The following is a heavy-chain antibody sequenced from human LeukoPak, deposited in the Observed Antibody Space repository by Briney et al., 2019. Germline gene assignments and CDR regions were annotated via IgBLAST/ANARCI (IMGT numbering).Heavy chain of an antibody. J-gene: IGHJ5*02. Sequence: ASVKVSCKASGYTFTGYYMHWVRQAPGQGLELMGRINPNSGGTNYAQKFQGRVTMTRDTSISTAYMELSRLRSDDTAVYYCARGRGVIAAAGTTRNWFDPWGQGTLVTVSS. V-gene: IGHV1-2*06. CDR1: GYTFTGYY. D-gene: IGHD6-13*01. CDR3: ARGRGVIAAAGTTRNWFDP. CDR2: INPNSGGT.